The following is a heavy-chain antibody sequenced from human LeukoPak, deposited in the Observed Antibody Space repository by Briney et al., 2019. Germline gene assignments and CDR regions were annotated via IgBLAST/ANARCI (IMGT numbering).Heavy chain of an antibody. D-gene: IGHD2-15*01. CDR1: GFTFTTYA. CDR2: ISYEGSNK. J-gene: IGHJ4*02. V-gene: IGHV3-30-3*01. Sequence: GGSLRLSCAASGFTFTTYAMHWVRQAPGKGLEWVAVISYEGSNKYYAHSVKGRFTISRDNSKTTPYLQMNSLRAEDTAVYYCARDLCGSGSCYGFFDYWGQGTLVTVSS. CDR3: ARDLCGSGSCYGFFDY.